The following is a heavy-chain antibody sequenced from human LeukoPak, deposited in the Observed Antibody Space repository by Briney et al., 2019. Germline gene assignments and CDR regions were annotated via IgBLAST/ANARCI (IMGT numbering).Heavy chain of an antibody. V-gene: IGHV3-13*03. Sequence: GGSLRLSCAACGFTFSSYDMHWVRQATGKGLEWVSAIGTAGDTYYPGSVKGQFTISRENAKNSLYLQMNSLRAGDTAVYYCARVANVAAAGTGEYFQHWGQGTLVTVSS. D-gene: IGHD6-13*01. CDR1: GFTFSSYD. J-gene: IGHJ1*01. CDR3: ARVANVAAAGTGEYFQH. CDR2: IGTAGDT.